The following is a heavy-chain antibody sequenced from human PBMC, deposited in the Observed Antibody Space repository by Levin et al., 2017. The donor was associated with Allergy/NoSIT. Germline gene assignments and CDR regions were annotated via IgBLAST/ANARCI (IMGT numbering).Heavy chain of an antibody. CDR1: GGTFTNYA. CDR3: ARQVVGDISGEFDP. D-gene: IGHD1-26*01. V-gene: IGHV1-69*06. J-gene: IGHJ5*02. CDR2: IFPMFGTT. Sequence: ASVKVSCKASGGTFTNYATIWVRQAPGQGLEWMGVIFPMFGTTYYAQQFQGRVTITADTSTNTASLDLSSLGAEATAVYYCARQVVGDISGEFDPWGQGTLVTVSS.